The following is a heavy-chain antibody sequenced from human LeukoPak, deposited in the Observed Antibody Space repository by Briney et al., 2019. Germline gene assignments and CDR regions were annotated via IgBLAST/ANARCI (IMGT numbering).Heavy chain of an antibody. CDR1: GGSISSYY. CDR2: IYYSGST. V-gene: IGHV4-59*01. J-gene: IGHJ3*02. Sequence: SETLSLTCTVSGGSISSYYWSWIRQPPGKGLEWIGYIYYSGSTNYNPSLKSRVTISVDTSKNQFPLKLSSVTAADTAVYYCARDLEPYAFDIWGQGTMVTVSS. CDR3: ARDLEPYAFDI. D-gene: IGHD1-1*01.